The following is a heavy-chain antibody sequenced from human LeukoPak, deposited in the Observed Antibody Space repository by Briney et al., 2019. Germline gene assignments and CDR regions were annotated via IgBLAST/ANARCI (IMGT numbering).Heavy chain of an antibody. CDR1: GRSISSSSYY. Sequence: SETLSLTCTVSGRSISSSSYYWGWVRQPPGKGLEWIEEIYHSGSTNYNPSLKSRVTISVDKSKNQFSLKLSSVTAADTAVYYCARVVGLKYQLLTLAHSRYWFDPWGQGTLVTVSS. J-gene: IGHJ5*02. CDR2: IYHSGST. CDR3: ARVVGLKYQLLTLAHSRYWFDP. V-gene: IGHV4-39*07. D-gene: IGHD2-2*01.